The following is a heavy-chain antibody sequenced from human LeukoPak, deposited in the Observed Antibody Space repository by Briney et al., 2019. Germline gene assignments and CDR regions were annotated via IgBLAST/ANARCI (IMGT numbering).Heavy chain of an antibody. V-gene: IGHV3-30*18. J-gene: IGHJ4*02. CDR3: AKDPSGSYRFDY. CDR1: GFTFSSYG. D-gene: IGHD1-26*01. Sequence: PGGSLRLSCAASGFTFSSYGMHWVRQAPGKGLEWVAVISYDGSNKYYADSVKGRFTISRDNSKNTLYLQMNSLRAEDTAVYYCAKDPSGSYRFDYWGQGTLVTVSS. CDR2: ISYDGSNK.